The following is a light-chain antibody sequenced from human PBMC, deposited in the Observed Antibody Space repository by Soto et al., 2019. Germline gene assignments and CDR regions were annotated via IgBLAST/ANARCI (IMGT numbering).Light chain of an antibody. CDR1: QSVSSTY. J-gene: IGKJ3*01. CDR2: GTS. V-gene: IGKV3-20*01. Sequence: EIVLTQSPGTLSLSPGERATLSCRASQSVSSTYLAWYQHKPGQAPRLLIYGTSSRATGIPDRFSGSGSGTDFTLTISRLEPEDFALYYCQQYGGSPLFTFGPGTKVDIK. CDR3: QQYGGSPLFT.